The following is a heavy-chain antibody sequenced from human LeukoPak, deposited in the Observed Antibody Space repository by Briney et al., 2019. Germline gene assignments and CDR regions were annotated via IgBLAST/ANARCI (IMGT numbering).Heavy chain of an antibody. V-gene: IGHV4-30-4*08. CDR2: IYYSGST. CDR3: ARGYYDSRGYSNTFDI. D-gene: IGHD3-22*01. Sequence: PSQTLSLTCTVSGGSISSGDYYWSWIRQPPGKGLEWIGYIYYSGSTYYNPSLESRVTISVDASNNQFSLRLSSVTAADTAFYYCARGYYDSRGYSNTFDIWGQGTLVTVS. CDR1: GGSISSGDYY. J-gene: IGHJ3*02.